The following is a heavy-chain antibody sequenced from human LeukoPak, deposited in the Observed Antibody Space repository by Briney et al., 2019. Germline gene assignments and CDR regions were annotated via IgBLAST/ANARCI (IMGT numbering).Heavy chain of an antibody. D-gene: IGHD2-8*02. J-gene: IGHJ4*02. Sequence: GGSLRLSCVGSGFTFSAYGMSWVRQAPGKGLEPFPSIIGSDGATSYADSVKGRFTISRDNSKNTLYLQMISLRAEDTAVYYCAKDMRGVVLVPRAYYFDSWGQGTLVTVSS. CDR1: GFTFSAYG. CDR3: AKDMRGVVLVPRAYYFDS. CDR2: IIGSDGAT. V-gene: IGHV3-23*01.